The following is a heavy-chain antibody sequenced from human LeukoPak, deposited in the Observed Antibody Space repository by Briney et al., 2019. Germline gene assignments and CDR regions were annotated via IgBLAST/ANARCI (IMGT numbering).Heavy chain of an antibody. V-gene: IGHV4-30-4*07. CDR3: ARVVEMATIYDY. Sequence: SETLSLTCAVSGGSISSGGYSWSWIRQPPGKGLEWIGYIYYSGSTYYNPSLKSRVTISVDKSKNQFSLKLSAVPAADTAVYYCARVVEMATIYDYWGQGTLVTVSS. J-gene: IGHJ4*02. CDR2: IYYSGST. D-gene: IGHD5-24*01. CDR1: GGSISSGGYS.